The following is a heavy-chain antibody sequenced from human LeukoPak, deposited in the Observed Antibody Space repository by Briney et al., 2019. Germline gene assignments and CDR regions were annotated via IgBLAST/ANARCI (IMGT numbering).Heavy chain of an antibody. CDR3: ASSRVGRQDFDY. V-gene: IGHV1-69*04. CDR2: IIPILGIA. D-gene: IGHD1-26*01. Sequence: GASVKVSCKASGGTFSSYAISWVRQAPGQGLEWMGRIIPILGIANYAQKFQGRVTITADKSTSTAYMELSSLRSEGTAVYYCASSRVGRQDFDYWGQGTLVTVSS. J-gene: IGHJ4*02. CDR1: GGTFSSYA.